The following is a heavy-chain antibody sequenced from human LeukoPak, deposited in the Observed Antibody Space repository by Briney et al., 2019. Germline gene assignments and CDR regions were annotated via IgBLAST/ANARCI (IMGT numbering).Heavy chain of an antibody. J-gene: IGHJ4*02. CDR1: GYTFTSCD. V-gene: IGHV1-8*01. CDR2: MNPNSGNT. CDR3: ARALWGYCSGGSCYSYPSY. D-gene: IGHD2-15*01. Sequence: ASVKVSCKASGYTFTSCDINWVRQATGQGPEWMGWMNPNSGNTGYAQKFQGRVTMTRNTSISTAYMELSSLRPEDTAVYYCARALWGYCSGGSCYSYPSYWGQGTLVTVSS.